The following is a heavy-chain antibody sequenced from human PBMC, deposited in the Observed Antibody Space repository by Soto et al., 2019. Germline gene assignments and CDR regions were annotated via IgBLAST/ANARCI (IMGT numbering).Heavy chain of an antibody. CDR1: GGSFSGYE. V-gene: IGHV4-34*01. D-gene: IGHD1-26*01. Sequence: XTLSLPCAVYGGSFSGYEWSWIRRPPGKGLEWIGEINHSGSTNYNPSLKSRVTISVDTSKNQFSLKLSSVTAADTAVYYCARGPSGSYGFDWFAPWGQGTLVTVSS. CDR2: INHSGST. CDR3: ARGPSGSYGFDWFAP. J-gene: IGHJ5*02.